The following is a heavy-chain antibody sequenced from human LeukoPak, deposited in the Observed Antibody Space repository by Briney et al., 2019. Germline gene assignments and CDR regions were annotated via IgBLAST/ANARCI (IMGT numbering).Heavy chain of an antibody. V-gene: IGHV1-58*01. CDR1: GFTFSNSV. J-gene: IGHJ4*02. Sequence: ASVKVSCKASGFTFSNSVVQWVRQARGQRLEWIGWIAVGSGNTNYAQKFQERVTITRDMSTSTAYMELSSLRSEDTAVYYCAVDVIYESDWGQGTLVTVSS. D-gene: IGHD2/OR15-2a*01. CDR2: IAVGSGNT. CDR3: AVDVIYESD.